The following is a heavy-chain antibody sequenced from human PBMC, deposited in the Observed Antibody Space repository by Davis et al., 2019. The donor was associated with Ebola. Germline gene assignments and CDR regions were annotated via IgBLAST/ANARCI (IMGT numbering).Heavy chain of an antibody. CDR2: SYPSNGNT. D-gene: IGHD3-3*01. Sequence: ASVKVSCKASGYPFTSYGITWVRRAPGQGLEWMGWSYPSNGNTHYAQKLQDRVTMTTDTSTSTAYMELRSLRNDDTAMYYCVKDFWSDDPGYWGQGTLVTVSS. CDR1: GYPFTSYG. V-gene: IGHV1-18*01. J-gene: IGHJ4*02. CDR3: VKDFWSDDPGY.